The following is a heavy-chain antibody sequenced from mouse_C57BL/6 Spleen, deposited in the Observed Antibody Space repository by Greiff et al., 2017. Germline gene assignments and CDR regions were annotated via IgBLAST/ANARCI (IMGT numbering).Heavy chain of an antibody. CDR1: GYTFTSYW. J-gene: IGHJ1*03. CDR3: ARRDYDYGERYFDV. V-gene: IGHV1-55*01. Sequence: VQLQQSGAELVKPGASVKMSCKASGYTFTSYWITWVKQRPGQGLEWIGDIYPGSGSTNYNEKFKSKATLTVDTSSSTAYMQLSSLTSEDSAVYYCARRDYDYGERYFDVWGTGTTVTVSS. CDR2: IYPGSGST. D-gene: IGHD2-4*01.